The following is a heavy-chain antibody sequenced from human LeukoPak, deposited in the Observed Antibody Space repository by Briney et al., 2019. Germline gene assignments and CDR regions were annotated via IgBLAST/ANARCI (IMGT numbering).Heavy chain of an antibody. CDR1: GFTFSSYA. Sequence: GGSLRLSCAASGFTFSSYAMSWVRQAPGKGLEWVSAISGSGGSTYYADSVKGRFTISRDNYKNTLYLQMNSLRAEDTAVYYCAKCRRWLQLPQGYYYYYYYMDVWGKGTTVTVSS. CDR2: ISGSGGST. V-gene: IGHV3-23*01. D-gene: IGHD5-24*01. CDR3: AKCRRWLQLPQGYYYYYYYMDV. J-gene: IGHJ6*03.